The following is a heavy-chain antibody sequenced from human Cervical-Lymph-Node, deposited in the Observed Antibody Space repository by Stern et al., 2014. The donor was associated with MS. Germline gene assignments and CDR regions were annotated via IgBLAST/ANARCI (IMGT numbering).Heavy chain of an antibody. V-gene: IGHV1-2*02. CDR2: INPYNGDT. D-gene: IGHD6-19*01. CDR3: ARDRASAWYALDF. J-gene: IGHJ4*02. CDR1: GYIFTAYY. Sequence: QLVQSGAAVTKPGASVKVSCRPSGYIFTAYYIHWVRQAPGQGLEWMGWINPYNGDTNDVQSFQGRVTMTRDTSLNTVYMEFSKLRSDDTALYFCARDRASAWYALDFWGQGTLVTVSS.